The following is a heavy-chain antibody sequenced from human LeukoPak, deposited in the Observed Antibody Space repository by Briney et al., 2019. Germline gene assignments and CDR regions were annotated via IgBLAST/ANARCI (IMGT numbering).Heavy chain of an antibody. CDR1: GFTFTNYW. J-gene: IGHJ4*02. CDR3: ARAGIAGRPPDY. CDR2: INIDGSGT. V-gene: IGHV3-74*01. Sequence: GGSLRLSCEASGFTFTNYWMHWVRQVPGKGLVWVSRINIDGSGTSYADSVKGRCTMSRDNAKNTLYLQMNSLRVEDTAVYYCARAGIAGRPPDYWGQGTLVTVSS. D-gene: IGHD6-6*01.